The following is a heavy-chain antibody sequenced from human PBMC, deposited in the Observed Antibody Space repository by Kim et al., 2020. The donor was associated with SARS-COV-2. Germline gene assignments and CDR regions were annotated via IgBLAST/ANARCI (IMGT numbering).Heavy chain of an antibody. V-gene: IGHV1-18*01. CDR1: GYTFTSYG. D-gene: IGHD6-13*01. J-gene: IGHJ6*03. Sequence: ASVKVSCKASGYTFTSYGISWVRQAPGQGLEWMGWISAYNGNTNYAQKLQGRVTMTTDTSTSTAYMELRSLRSDDTAVYYCARIAAAGTYYYYYYMDVWGKGTTATVSS. CDR3: ARIAAAGTYYYYYYMDV. CDR2: ISAYNGNT.